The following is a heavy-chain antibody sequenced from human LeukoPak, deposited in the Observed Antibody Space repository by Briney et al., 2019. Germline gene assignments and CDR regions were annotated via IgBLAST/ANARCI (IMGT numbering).Heavy chain of an antibody. CDR2: INHSGST. D-gene: IGHD5-18*01. CDR1: GGSFSGYY. CDR3: ARTQLWLNWFDP. V-gene: IGHV4-34*01. J-gene: IGHJ5*02. Sequence: PSETLSLTCAVYGGSFSGYYWSWIRQPPGEGLEWIGEINHSGSTNYNPSLKSRVTISVDTSKNQFSLKLSSVTAADTAVYYCARTQLWLNWFDPWGQGTLVTVSS.